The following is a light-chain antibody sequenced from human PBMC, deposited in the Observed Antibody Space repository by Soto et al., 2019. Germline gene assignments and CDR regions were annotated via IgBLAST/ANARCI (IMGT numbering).Light chain of an antibody. CDR1: SSNIGNNY. CDR3: GTWDSSLSAGRV. CDR2: DNN. V-gene: IGLV1-51*01. J-gene: IGLJ1*01. Sequence: QSVLTQPRSVSAAPGRNVTISCSGSSSNIGNNYVSWYQQLPGTAPKLLIYDNNKRPSGIPDRFSGSKSGTSATLGITGLQTGDEADYYCGTWDSSLSAGRVFGTGTKVTVL.